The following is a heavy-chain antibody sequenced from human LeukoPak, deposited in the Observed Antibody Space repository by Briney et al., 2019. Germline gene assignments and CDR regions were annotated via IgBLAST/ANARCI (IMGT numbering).Heavy chain of an antibody. J-gene: IGHJ4*02. CDR1: GGSISSYY. CDR2: IYTSGST. V-gene: IGHV4-4*07. CDR3: ARYYCASSRCPGVDY. Sequence: SETLSLTCTVSGGSISSYYWSWIRQPAGKGLEWIGRIYTSGSTNCNPSLKSRVTMSVDTSKNQLSLKLSSVTAADTAVYYCARYYCASSRCPGVDYWGQGTLVTVSS. D-gene: IGHD2-2*01.